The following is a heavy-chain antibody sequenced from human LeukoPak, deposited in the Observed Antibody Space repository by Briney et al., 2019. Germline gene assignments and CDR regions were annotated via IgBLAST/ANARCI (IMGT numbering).Heavy chain of an antibody. CDR2: FDPEDGET. CDR1: GGTFSSYA. J-gene: IGHJ4*02. CDR3: ATLKRFWYFDY. V-gene: IGHV1-24*01. D-gene: IGHD3-3*01. Sequence: ASVKVSCKASGGTFSSYAISWVRQAPGQGLEWMGGFDPEDGETIYAQKFQGRVTMTEDTSTDTAYMELSSLRSEDTAVYYCATLKRFWYFDYWGQGTLVTVSS.